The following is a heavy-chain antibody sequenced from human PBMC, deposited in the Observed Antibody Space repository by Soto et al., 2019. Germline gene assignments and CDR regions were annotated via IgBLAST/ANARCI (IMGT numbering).Heavy chain of an antibody. CDR2: IDWDDDK. Sequence: SGPTLVNPTQTLTLTCTFSGFSLSTDGIYMSWVRQPPGKALEWLARIDWDDDKYYSTSLKTRLTISKDTSKNQVVLTMTNMDPVDTATYYCARATFGYYYGMDVWGQGTTVTVSS. D-gene: IGHD3-10*02. CDR1: GFSLSTDGIY. J-gene: IGHJ6*02. V-gene: IGHV2-70*11. CDR3: ARATFGYYYGMDV.